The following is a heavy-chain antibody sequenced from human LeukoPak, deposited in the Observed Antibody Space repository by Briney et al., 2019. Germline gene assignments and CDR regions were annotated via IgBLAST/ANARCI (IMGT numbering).Heavy chain of an antibody. V-gene: IGHV3-30*18. D-gene: IGHD5-24*01. J-gene: IGHJ4*02. CDR1: GFTFSSYG. CDR3: AKPLEEMATITNPFDY. Sequence: GGSLRLSCAASGFTFSSYGMHWVRQAPGKGLEWVAVISYDGSNKYYADSVKGRFTISRDNSKNTLYLQMNSLRAEDTAVYYCAKPLEEMATITNPFDYWGQGTLVTVSS. CDR2: ISYDGSNK.